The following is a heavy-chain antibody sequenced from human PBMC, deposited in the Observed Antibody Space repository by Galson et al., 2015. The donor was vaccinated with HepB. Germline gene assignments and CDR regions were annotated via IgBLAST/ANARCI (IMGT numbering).Heavy chain of an antibody. V-gene: IGHV2-70*11. D-gene: IGHD3-3*01. Sequence: PALVKPTQTLTLSCTFSGFSLSTSGMCVSWIRQPPGKALEWLARIDWDDDKYYSTSLKTRLTISKDTSKNQVVLTMTNMDPVDTATYYCARITGVTGAFDIWGQGTMVTVSS. CDR3: ARITGVTGAFDI. CDR2: IDWDDDK. J-gene: IGHJ3*02. CDR1: GFSLSTSGMC.